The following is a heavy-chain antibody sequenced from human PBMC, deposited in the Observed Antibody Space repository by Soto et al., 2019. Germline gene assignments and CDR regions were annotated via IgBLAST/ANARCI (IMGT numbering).Heavy chain of an antibody. J-gene: IGHJ4*02. CDR2: ISGSGGTT. D-gene: IGHD3-16*01. CDR3: AKAAPITAPYFDD. V-gene: IGHV3-23*01. CDR1: GFTFRNYA. Sequence: GGSLRLSCAASGFTFRNYAMSWVRQAPGKGLEWVSAISGSGGTTYFAGSVKGRFTISRDNSRNTLSLQMSSLRAEDTAIYYCAKAAPITAPYFDDWGQGTLVTVSS.